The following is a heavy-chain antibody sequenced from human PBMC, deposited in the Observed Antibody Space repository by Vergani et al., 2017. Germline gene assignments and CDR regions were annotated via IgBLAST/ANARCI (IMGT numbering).Heavy chain of an antibody. CDR2: IYYSGST. Sequence: QLQLQESGPGLVKPSQTLSLTCPVSGGSIISGDYYWSWIRQPPGKGLWWIGYIYYSGSTYDNPSLKSRVTISVDTSKNQFSLKLGSVTAADTAVYYCARWVWDSGYDRGVVYYYYGMDVWGQGTTVTVSS. CDR1: GGSIISGDYY. J-gene: IGHJ6*02. V-gene: IGHV4-30-4*08. CDR3: ARWVWDSGYDRGVVYYYYGMDV. D-gene: IGHD5-12*01.